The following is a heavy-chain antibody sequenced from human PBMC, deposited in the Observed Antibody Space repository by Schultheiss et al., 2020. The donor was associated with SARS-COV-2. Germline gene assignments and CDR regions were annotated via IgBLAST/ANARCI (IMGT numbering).Heavy chain of an antibody. Sequence: GESLKISCAASGFTFSSYGMHWVRQAPGKGLEWVAVISYDGSNKYYADSVKGRFTISRDNSKNTLYLQMNSLRAEDTAVYYCAKDQAYYDFWSGYFHSGDSYYYYYYGMDVWGQGTTVTVSS. D-gene: IGHD3-3*01. CDR1: GFTFSSYG. CDR3: AKDQAYYDFWSGYFHSGDSYYYYYYGMDV. J-gene: IGHJ6*02. CDR2: ISYDGSNK. V-gene: IGHV3-30*18.